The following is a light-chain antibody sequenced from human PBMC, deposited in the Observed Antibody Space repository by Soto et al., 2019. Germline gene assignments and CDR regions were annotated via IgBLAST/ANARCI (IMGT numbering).Light chain of an antibody. CDR3: QQYRSSSPYT. V-gene: IGKV1-5*01. CDR1: QSISSW. Sequence: DIQMTQSPSTLSASVGDRVTITCRASQSISSWWAWYQQTPGKAPKLLIYDASNLESGVPSRFSGGGSVTEFTLTISCLQPDDFATYYCQQYRSSSPYTFGQGTKLEIK. CDR2: DAS. J-gene: IGKJ2*01.